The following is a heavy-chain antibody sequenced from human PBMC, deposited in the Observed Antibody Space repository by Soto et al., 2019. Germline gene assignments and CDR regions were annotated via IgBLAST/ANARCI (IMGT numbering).Heavy chain of an antibody. CDR2: IIPILGIA. CDR1: GGTFSSYT. J-gene: IGHJ6*02. D-gene: IGHD3-10*01. CDR3: ARGDGGPNYYYYGMDV. V-gene: IGHV1-69*02. Sequence: SVKVSCKASGGTFSSYTISWVRQAPGQGLEWMGRIIPILGIANYAQKFQGRVTITADESTSTAYMELSSLRSEDTAVYYCARGDGGPNYYYYGMDVWGQGTTVTVSS.